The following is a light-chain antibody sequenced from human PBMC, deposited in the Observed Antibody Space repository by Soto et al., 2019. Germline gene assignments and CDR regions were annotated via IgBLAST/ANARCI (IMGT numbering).Light chain of an antibody. Sequence: EIVLTQSPGTLSLSPGERATLSCRASQSISSNNLAWYQQKPGQAPRLLIYDASNRAPGIPARFSGSGSGTDFTLTINSLEPEDFAVYYCQHRSSWPPTFGGGTKVDIK. V-gene: IGKV3D-20*02. J-gene: IGKJ4*01. CDR2: DAS. CDR1: QSISSNN. CDR3: QHRSSWPPT.